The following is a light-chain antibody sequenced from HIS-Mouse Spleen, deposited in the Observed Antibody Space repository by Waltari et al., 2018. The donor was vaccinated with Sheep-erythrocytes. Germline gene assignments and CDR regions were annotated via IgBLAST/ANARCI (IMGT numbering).Light chain of an antibody. J-gene: IGLJ2*01. CDR1: SSDVGSYNL. V-gene: IGLV2-23*01. Sequence: QSALTQPASVSGSPGQSITISCTGTSSDVGSYNLASWYQQHPGQAPKLMIYEGSKRPSGVSKRFSGSKSGNTASLTIAGLQADDEADYYCCSYAGSSTVVFGGGTKLTVL. CDR3: CSYAGSSTVV. CDR2: EGS.